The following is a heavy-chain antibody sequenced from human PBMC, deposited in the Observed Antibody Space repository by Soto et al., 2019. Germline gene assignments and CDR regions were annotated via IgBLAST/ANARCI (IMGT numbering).Heavy chain of an antibody. CDR1: GASVSSNSAA. D-gene: IGHD6-19*01. V-gene: IGHV6-1*01. Sequence: SQTLSLTCAISGASVSSNSAAWNWIRQSPSRGLEWLGRTYYRSKWYNDYAVSVKSRITINPDTSKNQFSLQLNSVTHEDTAVYYCARVGAVAGPFDSDYWGQGTLVTVSS. CDR2: TYYRSKWYN. CDR3: ARVGAVAGPFDSDY. J-gene: IGHJ4*02.